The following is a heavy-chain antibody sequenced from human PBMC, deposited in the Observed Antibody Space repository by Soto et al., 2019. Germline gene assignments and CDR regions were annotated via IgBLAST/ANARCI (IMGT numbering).Heavy chain of an antibody. D-gene: IGHD3-22*01. V-gene: IGHV4-59*12. CDR1: GDSMTNDY. CDR3: ARDTASKDYDSHSYYPHFDS. Sequence: PSETLSLTCIVSGDSMTNDYWTWIRRPPGKCLEWIGHIYYTGGTFYSPSLKSRLALSVDTSKNQFSLRLSSVTAADTAVYYCARDTASKDYDSHSYYPHFDSWGQGALVTVSS. CDR2: IYYTGGT. J-gene: IGHJ5*01.